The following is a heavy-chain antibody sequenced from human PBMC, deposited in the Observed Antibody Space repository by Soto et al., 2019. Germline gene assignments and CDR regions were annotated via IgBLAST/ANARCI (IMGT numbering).Heavy chain of an antibody. Sequence: ASVKVSCKGSGYTFIGYYIHWVRQAPGQGLEWMGWIDPHSGVTNYAQQFQGRVTMTRDTSISTAYMELSSLRSGDMAVYYCARDSSGHTYGFVCGPGTLVTSPQ. D-gene: IGHD3-10*01. V-gene: IGHV1-2*02. CDR1: GYTFIGYY. CDR3: ARDSSGHTYGFV. J-gene: IGHJ1*01. CDR2: IDPHSGVT.